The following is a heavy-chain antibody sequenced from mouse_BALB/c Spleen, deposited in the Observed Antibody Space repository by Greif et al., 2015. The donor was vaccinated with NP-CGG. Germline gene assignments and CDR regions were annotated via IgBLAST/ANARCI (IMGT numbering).Heavy chain of an antibody. D-gene: IGHD2-2*01. V-gene: IGHV1-82*01. CDR3: ARDGYDGFDY. Sequence: QVQLKESGPELVKPGASVKISCKASGYAFSSSWMNWVKQRPGQGLEWIGRIYPGDGDTNYNGKFKGKATLTADKSSSTAYMQLSSLTSVDSAVYFCARDGYDGFDYWGQGTTRTVSS. CDR2: IYPGDGDT. CDR1: GYAFSSSW. J-gene: IGHJ2*01.